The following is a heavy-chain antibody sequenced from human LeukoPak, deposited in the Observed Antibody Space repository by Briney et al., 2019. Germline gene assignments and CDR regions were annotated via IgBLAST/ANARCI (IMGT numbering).Heavy chain of an antibody. CDR2: ISGSGGST. D-gene: IGHD6-19*01. J-gene: IGHJ5*02. CDR1: GFTFSSYA. V-gene: IGHV3-23*01. Sequence: GGSLRLSCAASGFTFSSYAMSWVRQTPGKGLEWVSAISGSGGSTYYADSVKGRFTISRDNSKNTLYLQMNSLRAEDTAVYYCAKSYSSGCFMGDNWFDPWGQGTLVTVSS. CDR3: AKSYSSGCFMGDNWFDP.